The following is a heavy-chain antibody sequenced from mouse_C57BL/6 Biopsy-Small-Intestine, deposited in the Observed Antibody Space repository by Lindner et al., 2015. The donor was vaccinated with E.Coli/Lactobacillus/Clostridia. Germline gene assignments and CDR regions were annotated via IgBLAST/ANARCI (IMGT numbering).Heavy chain of an antibody. V-gene: IGHV1-20*01. CDR3: AAYGGYYAWFGY. J-gene: IGHJ3*01. Sequence: VQLQESGPELVKPGASVKMSCKASDFSFTGYFMSWVKQSHGKSLEWIGRINPYNGDTFYNQKFKGKATLTVDKSSNTAHMELRSLTSEDSALYYCAAYGGYYAWFGYWGQGTLVTVSA. CDR2: INPYNGDT. D-gene: IGHD2-3*01. CDR1: DFSFTGYF.